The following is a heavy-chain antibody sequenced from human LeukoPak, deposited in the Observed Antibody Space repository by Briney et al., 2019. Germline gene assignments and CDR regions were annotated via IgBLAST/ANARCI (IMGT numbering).Heavy chain of an antibody. CDR1: RFTFSSYW. CDR2: IKQDGSEK. D-gene: IGHD3-22*01. Sequence: GGSLRLSCAASRFTFSSYWMSWVRQAPRKGLEWVGNIKQDGSEKYYVDSVKGRFTISRDNAKNSLYLQMNSLRAEDTAVYYCARGPYESSGYYLTLWGRGTPVTVSS. CDR3: ARGPYESSGYYLTL. J-gene: IGHJ2*01. V-gene: IGHV3-7*01.